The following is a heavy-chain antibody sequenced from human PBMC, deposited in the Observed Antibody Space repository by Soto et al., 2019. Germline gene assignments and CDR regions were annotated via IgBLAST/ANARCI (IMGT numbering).Heavy chain of an antibody. CDR3: ARDQDGGGYSQY. CDR1: GYTFTSYG. Sequence: ASVKVSCKASGYTFTSYGISWVRQAPGQGLEWMGWISAYNGNTDYAQKLQGRVTMTTDTSTSTAYMELRSLRSDDTAVYYCARDQDGGGYSQYCGQGILVTVSS. D-gene: IGHD6-25*01. CDR2: ISAYNGNT. J-gene: IGHJ1*01. V-gene: IGHV1-18*01.